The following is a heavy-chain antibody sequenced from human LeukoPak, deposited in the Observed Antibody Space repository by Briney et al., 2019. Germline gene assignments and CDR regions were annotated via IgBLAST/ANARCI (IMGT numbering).Heavy chain of an antibody. J-gene: IGHJ4*02. V-gene: IGHV3-23*01. Sequence: PGGSLGLSCPASGFTFSSYAMGWVRKPPGKGWGGAPAISGSGGSTYYADSVKGRFTISRDNSKNTLYLQMNSLRAEDTAVYHCAKKGCGSTRCYANCWGQGTLVTVSS. CDR1: GFTFSSYA. CDR2: ISGSGGST. CDR3: AKKGCGSTRCYANC. D-gene: IGHD2-2*01.